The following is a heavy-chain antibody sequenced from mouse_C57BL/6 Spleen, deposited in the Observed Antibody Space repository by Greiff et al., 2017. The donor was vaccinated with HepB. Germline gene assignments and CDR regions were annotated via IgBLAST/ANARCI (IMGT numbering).Heavy chain of an antibody. V-gene: IGHV1-26*01. CDR3: ARERDYDGYYGYAMDY. D-gene: IGHD2-3*01. CDR1: GYTFTDYY. CDR2: INPNNGGT. J-gene: IGHJ4*01. Sequence: EVQLQQSGPELVKPGASVKISCKASGYTFTDYYMNWVKQSHGKSLEWIGDINPNNGGTSYNQKFKGKATLTVDKSSSTAYMELRRLTSEDSAVYYCARERDYDGYYGYAMDYWGQGTSVTVSS.